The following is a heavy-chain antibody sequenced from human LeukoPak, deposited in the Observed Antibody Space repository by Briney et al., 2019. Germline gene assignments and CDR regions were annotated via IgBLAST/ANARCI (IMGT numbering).Heavy chain of an antibody. J-gene: IGHJ4*02. D-gene: IGHD6-19*01. CDR2: IWYDGSNK. CDR3: VKDHREAVALDY. V-gene: IGHV3-33*06. CDR1: GFSFNTYG. Sequence: GRSLRLSCAASGFSFNTYGMHWVRQAPGKGLEWVAVIWYDGSNKYHADSVKGRFTISRDNSRNTLYLQMNSLRAEDTAVYYCVKDHREAVALDYWRQGTLVTVSS.